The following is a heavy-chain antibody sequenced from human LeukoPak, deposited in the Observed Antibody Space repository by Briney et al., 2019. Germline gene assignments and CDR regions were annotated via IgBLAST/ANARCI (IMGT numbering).Heavy chain of an antibody. Sequence: SETLSLTCAVYGGSFSGYYWSWIRQPPGKGLEWIGEINHSGSTNYNLSLKSRVTISVDTSKNQFSLKLSSVTAADTAVYYCARGRIVLMVWDYYYYGMDVWGQGTTVTVSS. D-gene: IGHD2-8*01. CDR1: GGSFSGYY. V-gene: IGHV4-34*01. CDR2: INHSGST. CDR3: ARGRIVLMVWDYYYYGMDV. J-gene: IGHJ6*02.